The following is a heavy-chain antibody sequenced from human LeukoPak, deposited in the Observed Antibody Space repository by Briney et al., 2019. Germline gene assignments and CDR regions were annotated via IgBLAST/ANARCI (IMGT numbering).Heavy chain of an antibody. J-gene: IGHJ6*02. Sequence: PGGSLRLSCAASGFTFSSYAMSWVRQAPGKGLEWVSAISGSGGSTYYADSVKGRFTNSRDNSKNTLYLQMNSLRAEDTAVYYCAKDAPVTTIVRYYYYGMDVWGQGTTVTVSS. CDR3: AKDAPVTTIVRYYYYGMDV. CDR2: ISGSGGST. D-gene: IGHD4-17*01. V-gene: IGHV3-23*01. CDR1: GFTFSSYA.